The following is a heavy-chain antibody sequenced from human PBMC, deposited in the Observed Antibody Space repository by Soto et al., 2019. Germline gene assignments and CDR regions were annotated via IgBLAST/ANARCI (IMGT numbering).Heavy chain of an antibody. CDR1: GGSFSGYY. CDR3: ARGRDDGSGVSCLDY. CDR2: INHSGST. J-gene: IGHJ4*02. V-gene: IGHV4-34*01. D-gene: IGHD2-15*01. Sequence: SETLSLTCAVYGGSFSGYYWSWIRQPPGKGLEWIGEINHSGSTNYNPSLKSRVTISVDTSKNQFSLKLSSVTAADTAVYYCARGRDDGSGVSCLDYWGQGTLVTVSS.